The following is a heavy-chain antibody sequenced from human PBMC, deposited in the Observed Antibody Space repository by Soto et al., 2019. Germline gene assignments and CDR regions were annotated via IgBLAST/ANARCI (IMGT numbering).Heavy chain of an antibody. CDR2: IMPVFATP. V-gene: IGHV1-69*12. CDR3: ARDKDRQQLGGNYYYILDV. Sequence: QVQLMQSGAEVKKPASSVKVSCKASGGTFSTSAISWVRQAPGEGLEWVGGIMPVFATPDYAQKFQGRVTISADESTTTAYRELTSLTTDDTAVYYCARDKDRQQLGGNYYYILDVWGQGTAITVSS. J-gene: IGHJ6*02. CDR1: GGTFSTSA. D-gene: IGHD3-3*02.